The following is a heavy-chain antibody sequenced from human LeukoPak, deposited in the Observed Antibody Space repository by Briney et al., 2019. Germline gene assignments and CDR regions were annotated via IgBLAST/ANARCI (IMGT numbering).Heavy chain of an antibody. Sequence: PGGSLRLSCAASGFTFSSYAMSWVRQAPGKGLEWVSAISGSGGSTYYADSVKGRFTISRDNSKNTLYLQMSSLRAEDTAVYYCAKLVVVRGYFDYWGQGTLVTVSS. D-gene: IGHD3-22*01. V-gene: IGHV3-23*01. CDR1: GFTFSSYA. CDR2: ISGSGGST. CDR3: AKLVVVRGYFDY. J-gene: IGHJ4*02.